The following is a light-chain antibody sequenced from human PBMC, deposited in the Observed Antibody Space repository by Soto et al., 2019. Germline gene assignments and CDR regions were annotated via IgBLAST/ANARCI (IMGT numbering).Light chain of an antibody. V-gene: IGLV2-8*01. Sequence: QSALTQPPSASGSPGQSVTISCTGTSSDVGGYPYVSWYHQQPCTAPKLMTYEVSKLPSGVPDRLSGSQSGNTAPLTVSGLQAEDDADYSCSAHACINNYVFGIGT. CDR2: EVS. J-gene: IGLJ1*01. CDR1: SSDVGGYPY. CDR3: SAHACINNYV.